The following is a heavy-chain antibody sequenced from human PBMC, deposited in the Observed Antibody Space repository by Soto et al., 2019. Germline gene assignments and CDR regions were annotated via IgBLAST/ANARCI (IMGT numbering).Heavy chain of an antibody. CDR1: GFTFTSYA. Sequence: GGSLRLSCAASGFTFTSYAMSWVRLTPGKGLEWVSAISGSGSNTFYADSVRGRFTISRDNSKNTVFLQMNNLRAEDTAVYFCARDRATFDYWGQGTQVTVSS. CDR2: ISGSGSNT. CDR3: ARDRATFDY. D-gene: IGHD1-26*01. V-gene: IGHV3-23*01. J-gene: IGHJ4*02.